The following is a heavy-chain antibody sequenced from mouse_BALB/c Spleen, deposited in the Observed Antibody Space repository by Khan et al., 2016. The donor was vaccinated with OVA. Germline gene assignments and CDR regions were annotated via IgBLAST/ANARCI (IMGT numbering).Heavy chain of an antibody. J-gene: IGHJ4*01. CDR1: GYTVSSYW. V-gene: IGHV1-9*01. Sequence: QVQLQQSGAELMKPGASVKISCKATGYTVSSYWIEWIKQRPGHGLEWIGEILPGSGSSKYNEKFKGKATFTEDTSSNTAYLQLSSLTSEDSAVYDCASGFTGGAMDFWGQGTSVTVSA. CDR3: ASGFTGGAMDF. CDR2: ILPGSGSS.